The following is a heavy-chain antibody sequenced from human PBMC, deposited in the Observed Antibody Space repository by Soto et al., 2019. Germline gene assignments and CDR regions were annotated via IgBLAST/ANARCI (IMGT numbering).Heavy chain of an antibody. D-gene: IGHD4-17*01. J-gene: IGHJ4*01. CDR1: GGYITNYY. V-gene: IGHV4-59*01. Sequence: QVQLQESGPGLVKPSETLSLTCTVSGGYITNYYWSWIRQPPGKGLEWIGYIFYSGNTNYNPSLRSRVTISVDTSKNQFSLRLNSVTAADTAVYYCARDSGYGDPFDYWGHGTLVTVSS. CDR3: ARDSGYGDPFDY. CDR2: IFYSGNT.